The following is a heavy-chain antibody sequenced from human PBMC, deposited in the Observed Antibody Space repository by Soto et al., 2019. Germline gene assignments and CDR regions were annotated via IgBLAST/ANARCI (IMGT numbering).Heavy chain of an antibody. Sequence: GESLKISCKGSGYSFAGYWITWVRQKPGKGLEWMGIIYPGDSDTRYSPSFQGQVTISVDKSISTAYLQWSSLKASDTAIYYCAKRGKESTRSFWFDPRGQGTLVTVSS. CDR3: AKRGKESTRSFWFDP. V-gene: IGHV5-51*01. CDR1: GYSFAGYW. D-gene: IGHD2-2*01. J-gene: IGHJ5*02. CDR2: IYPGDSDT.